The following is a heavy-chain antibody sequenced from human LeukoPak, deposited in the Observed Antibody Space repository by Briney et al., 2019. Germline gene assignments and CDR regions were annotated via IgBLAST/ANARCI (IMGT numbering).Heavy chain of an antibody. CDR1: GYTFTSYA. J-gene: IGHJ4*02. CDR2: INAGNGNT. CDR3: ARVVKYSSGPLTDLLPYYFDS. D-gene: IGHD6-19*01. Sequence: VKVSCKASGYTFTSYAMHWVRQAPGQRLEWMGWINAGNGNTKYSQEFQGRVTISRDTSATTVYMELSSLRSEDMAVYYCARVVKYSSGPLTDLLPYYFDSWGQGTLVTVSS. V-gene: IGHV1-3*03.